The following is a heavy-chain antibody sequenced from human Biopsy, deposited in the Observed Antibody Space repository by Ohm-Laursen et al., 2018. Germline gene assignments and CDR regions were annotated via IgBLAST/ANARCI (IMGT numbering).Heavy chain of an antibody. Sequence: GASVKASCNASGGTFTNHAVGWVRQAPGQGLEWVGSSIPLFNTANYADKFQGRVTLTADKSTTTAYMELSSLRSEDTAIYYCARFPLGAYDDSGSYRAVEHWYFDLWGRGTLVTVSS. V-gene: IGHV1-69*06. D-gene: IGHD3-22*01. CDR1: GGTFTNHA. CDR3: ARFPLGAYDDSGSYRAVEHWYFDL. J-gene: IGHJ2*01. CDR2: SIPLFNTA.